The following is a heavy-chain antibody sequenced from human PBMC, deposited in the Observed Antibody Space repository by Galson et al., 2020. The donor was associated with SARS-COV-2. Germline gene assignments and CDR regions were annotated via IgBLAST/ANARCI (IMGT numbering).Heavy chain of an antibody. CDR2: IDDAGTRT. CDR3: GTAGDY. J-gene: IGHJ4*02. D-gene: IGHD3-10*01. Sequence: MHWVRQSPGKGLERVANIDDAGTRTYYVDSVRGRFTISRDNAKNSLYLEMNNLRVDDSAVYYCGTAGDYWGQGTLVTVSS. V-gene: IGHV3-7*05.